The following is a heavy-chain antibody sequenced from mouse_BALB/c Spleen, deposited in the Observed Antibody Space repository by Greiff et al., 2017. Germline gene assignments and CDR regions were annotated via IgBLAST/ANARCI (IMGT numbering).Heavy chain of an antibody. CDR3: ASLNYYAMDY. CDR1: GYSITSDYA. Sequence: EVKLMESGPGLVKPSQSLSLTCTVTGYSITSDYAWNWIRQFPGNKLEWMGYISYSGSTSYNPSLKSRISITRDTSKNQFFLQLNSVTTEDTATYYCASLNYYAMDYWGQGTSVTVSS. J-gene: IGHJ4*01. CDR2: ISYSGST. V-gene: IGHV3-2*02.